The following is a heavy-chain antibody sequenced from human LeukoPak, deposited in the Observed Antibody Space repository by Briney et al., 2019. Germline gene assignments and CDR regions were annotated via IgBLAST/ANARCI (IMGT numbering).Heavy chain of an antibody. V-gene: IGHV4-34*01. CDR3: ARYSSRWWFGQNWFDP. CDR2: INHSGST. D-gene: IGHD3-10*01. J-gene: IGHJ5*02. CDR1: GGSFSGYY. Sequence: SETLSLTCAVYGGSFSGYYWSWIRQPPGKGLEWIREINHSGSTNYNPSLKSRVTISVDTSKNQFSLKLSSVTAADTAVYYCARYSSRWWFGQNWFDPWGQGTLVTVSS.